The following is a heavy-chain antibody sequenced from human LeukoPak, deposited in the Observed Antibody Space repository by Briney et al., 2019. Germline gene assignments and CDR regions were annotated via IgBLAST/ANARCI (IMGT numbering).Heavy chain of an antibody. Sequence: ASVKVSCKASGYTFTGYYVHWVRQAPGQGLEWMGWINPNSGGTNYAQKFQGRVTMTRDTSITTAYTELSSLRHDDTAVYYCARGSRNHFDFWGQGTLVTVSS. D-gene: IGHD2-15*01. J-gene: IGHJ4*02. CDR1: GYTFTGYY. V-gene: IGHV1-2*02. CDR2: INPNSGGT. CDR3: ARGSRNHFDF.